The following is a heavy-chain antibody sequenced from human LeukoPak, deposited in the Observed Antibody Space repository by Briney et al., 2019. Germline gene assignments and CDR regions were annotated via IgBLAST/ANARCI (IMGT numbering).Heavy chain of an antibody. Sequence: SVKVSCKASGGTFSSYAISWVRQAPGQGLEWMGRIIPILGIANYAQKFQGRVTITADKSTSTAYMELSSLRSEDTAVYYCARDGRYNLNYADYWGQGTLVTVSS. V-gene: IGHV1-69*04. CDR3: ARDGRYNLNYADY. CDR2: IIPILGIA. D-gene: IGHD1-20*01. CDR1: GGTFSSYA. J-gene: IGHJ4*02.